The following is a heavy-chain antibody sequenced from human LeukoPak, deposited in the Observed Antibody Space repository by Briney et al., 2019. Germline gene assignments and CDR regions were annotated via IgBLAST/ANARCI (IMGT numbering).Heavy chain of an antibody. CDR1: GGSISSYY. J-gene: IGHJ4*02. V-gene: IGHV4-59*01. CDR3: ARGGNYGDYVAY. Sequence: SETLSLTCTVSGGSISSYYWSWIRQPPGKGLEWIGYIYYSGSTNYNPSLKSRVTISVDTSKNQFSLKLSSVTAADTAVYYCARGGNYGDYVAYWGQGTLVTVSS. D-gene: IGHD4-17*01. CDR2: IYYSGST.